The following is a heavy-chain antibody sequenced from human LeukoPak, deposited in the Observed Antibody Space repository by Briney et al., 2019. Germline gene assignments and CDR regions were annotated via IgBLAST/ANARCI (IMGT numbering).Heavy chain of an antibody. J-gene: IGHJ4*02. CDR2: ISSDGTNK. CDR1: GFIFRNYG. D-gene: IGHD5-18*01. Sequence: AGGSLRLSCADSGFIFRNYGMHWVRQGPGKGLEWVAVISSDGTNKNHADSVKGRFTISRDNSKSTLYLQMNSLKPEDTAIYYCVKGTPDTATGIDYWGQGTLVIVSS. V-gene: IGHV3-30*05. CDR3: VKGTPDTATGIDY.